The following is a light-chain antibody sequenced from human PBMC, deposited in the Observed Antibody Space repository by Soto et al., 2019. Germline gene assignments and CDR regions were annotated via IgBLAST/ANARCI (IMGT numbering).Light chain of an antibody. Sequence: EIVMTQSPVTLSASPGERATLSCRASQTVSTNLAWYQQRPGQAPRLLIYGASTRVTGIPPRFSGSGSGTDFTLTISSLQSEDFAVYFCRQYTNWPHNFGQGTKLEIK. CDR1: QTVSTN. CDR2: GAS. J-gene: IGKJ2*01. CDR3: RQYTNWPHN. V-gene: IGKV3-15*01.